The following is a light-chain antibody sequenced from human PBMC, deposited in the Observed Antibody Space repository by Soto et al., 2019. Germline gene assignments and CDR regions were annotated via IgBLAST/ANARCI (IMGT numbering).Light chain of an antibody. CDR1: QSVSAY. CDR2: DAS. V-gene: IGKV3-11*01. CDR3: QQRASWPIT. J-gene: IGKJ5*01. Sequence: EIVLTQSPATLSLSPGERATLSCRASQSVSAYLTWYQQKPGQAPRLLIYDASNRATGIPARFSGSGSGTDFTLTISSLEPEDFAVYYCQQRASWPITFGQGTRLDIK.